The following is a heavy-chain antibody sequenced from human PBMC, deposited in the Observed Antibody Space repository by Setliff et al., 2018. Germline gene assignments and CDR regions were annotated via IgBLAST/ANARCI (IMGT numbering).Heavy chain of an antibody. Sequence: GGSLRLSCAASGFTFSSHWMHWVRQVPGKGLAWVSQINPDATTAYYADSVKGRFTISRDNAKNSLYLQMNSLRAEDTAVYYCARDRYRHLHPIGYWGQGTLVTVSS. V-gene: IGHV3-74*01. CDR2: INPDATTA. CDR3: ARDRYRHLHPIGY. J-gene: IGHJ4*02. D-gene: IGHD1-26*01. CDR1: GFTFSSHW.